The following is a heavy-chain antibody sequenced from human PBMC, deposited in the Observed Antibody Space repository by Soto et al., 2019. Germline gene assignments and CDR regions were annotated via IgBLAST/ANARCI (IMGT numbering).Heavy chain of an antibody. CDR3: AKDLGYDILTGSDY. J-gene: IGHJ4*02. CDR2: ISGSGGST. D-gene: IGHD3-9*01. V-gene: IGHV3-23*01. CDR1: GFTFSSYA. Sequence: GSLRLSCAASGFTFSSYAMSWVRQAPGKGLEWVSAISGSGGSTYYADSVKGRFTISRDNSKNTLYLQMNSLRAEDTAVYYCAKDLGYDILTGSDYCGQGTLVTVSS.